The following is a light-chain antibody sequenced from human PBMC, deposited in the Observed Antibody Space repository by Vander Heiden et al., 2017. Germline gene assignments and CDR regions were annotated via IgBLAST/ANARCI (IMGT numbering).Light chain of an antibody. Sequence: DVRMTQSPSPLSASVGDRVTITCRASQSVSIWMAWYQQKPGKAPNLLISDASSLEGGVPSRFSGSGSGTEFTLTISSLQPDDFATYFCQQYNDYPRTFGPGTKVEIK. CDR3: QQYNDYPRT. J-gene: IGKJ1*01. V-gene: IGKV1-5*01. CDR1: QSVSIW. CDR2: DAS.